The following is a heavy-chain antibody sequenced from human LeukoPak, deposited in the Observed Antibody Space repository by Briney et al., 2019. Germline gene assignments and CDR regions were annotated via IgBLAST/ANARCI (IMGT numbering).Heavy chain of an antibody. D-gene: IGHD3-10*01. CDR3: ARTQTYYGSGSYNFDY. Sequence: SETLSLTCTVSGDSISSDYWSWIRQPPGKGLEWIGYIYYSGSTNYSPSLKSRVTISVDTSKNQFSLKLSSVTAADTAVYYCARTQTYYGSGSYNFDYWGQGTLVTVSS. V-gene: IGHV4-59*01. CDR1: GDSISSDY. J-gene: IGHJ4*02. CDR2: IYYSGST.